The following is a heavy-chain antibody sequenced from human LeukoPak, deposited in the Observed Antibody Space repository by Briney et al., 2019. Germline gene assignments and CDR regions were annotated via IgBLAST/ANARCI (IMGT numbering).Heavy chain of an antibody. D-gene: IGHD6-13*01. J-gene: IGHJ4*02. CDR3: AGLERYSSSQGDTPHDY. V-gene: IGHV4-38-2*02. Sequence: SETLSLTCTVSGYSISSGYYWGWIRQPPGKGLEWIGSIYHSGSTYYNPSLKSRVTISVDTSKNQFSLKLSSVTAADTAVYYCAGLERYSSSQGDTPHDYWGQGTLVTVSS. CDR1: GYSISSGYY. CDR2: IYHSGST.